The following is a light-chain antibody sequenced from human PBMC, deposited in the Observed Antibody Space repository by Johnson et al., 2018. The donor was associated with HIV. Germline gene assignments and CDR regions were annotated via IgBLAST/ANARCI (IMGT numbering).Light chain of an antibody. Sequence: QSVLTQPPSVSAAPGQKVTISCSGSSSNIGNNYVSWYQQLPGTAPKLLIYDNNKRPSGIPDRFSGSNSGTSATLAITGLLTGDEADYYCGTWDSSLSAGGVFGTGTKVTVL. CDR2: DNN. CDR1: SSNIGNNY. V-gene: IGLV1-51*01. CDR3: GTWDSSLSAGGV. J-gene: IGLJ1*01.